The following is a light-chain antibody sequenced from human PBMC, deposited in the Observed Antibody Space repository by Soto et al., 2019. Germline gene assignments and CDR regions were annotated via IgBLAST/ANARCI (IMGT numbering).Light chain of an antibody. Sequence: EIVLTQSPATLSLSAGERATLSCRASQSVGSDLAWYQQTPGQAPRLLIYDASTRAPGIPARFSGSGSGTEFTLTISSLQSEDFAVYYCQQYNNLWTFGQGTKVDIK. V-gene: IGKV3-15*01. J-gene: IGKJ1*01. CDR2: DAS. CDR1: QSVGSD. CDR3: QQYNNLWT.